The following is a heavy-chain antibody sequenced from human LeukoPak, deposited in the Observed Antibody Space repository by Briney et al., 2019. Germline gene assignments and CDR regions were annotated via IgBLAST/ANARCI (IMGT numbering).Heavy chain of an antibody. J-gene: IGHJ5*02. CDR3: ARSDYSYVWGPS. V-gene: IGHV4-34*11. Sequence: SETLSLTCAVYGGSFSGYYWSWIRQPPGKGLEYIGCIYNSGSTSYNPSLKSRVTISADTSKNQFSLKLSSVTAADTAVYYCARSDYSYVWGPSWGQGTLVTVSS. D-gene: IGHD3-16*01. CDR1: GGSFSGYY. CDR2: IYNSGST.